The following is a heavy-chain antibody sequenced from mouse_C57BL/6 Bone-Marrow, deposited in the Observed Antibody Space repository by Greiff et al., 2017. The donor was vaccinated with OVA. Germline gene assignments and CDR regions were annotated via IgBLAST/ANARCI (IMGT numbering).Heavy chain of an antibody. CDR2: IDPSDSYT. CDR3: ARETAQATSYYFDY. Sequence: QVQLQQPGAELVMPGASVKLSCKASGYTFTSYWMHWVKQRPGQGLERIGEIDPSDSYTNYNQKFKGKSTLTVDKSSSTAYMQLSSLTSEDSAVYYCARETAQATSYYFDYWGQGTTLTVSA. J-gene: IGHJ2*01. D-gene: IGHD3-2*02. CDR1: GYTFTSYW. V-gene: IGHV1-69*01.